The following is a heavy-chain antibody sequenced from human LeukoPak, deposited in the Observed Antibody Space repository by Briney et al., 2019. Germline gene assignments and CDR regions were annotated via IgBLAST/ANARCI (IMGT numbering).Heavy chain of an antibody. Sequence: PSQTLSLTCAVSGGSISSGGYSWSWIRQPPGKGLEWIGYIYHSGSTYYNPSLKSRVTISVDRSKNQFSLKLSSVTAADTAVYYCASSYYDFWSGYYYYYGMDVWGQGTTVTVSS. J-gene: IGHJ6*02. CDR2: IYHSGST. CDR1: GGSISSGGYS. D-gene: IGHD3-3*01. CDR3: ASSYYDFWSGYYYYYGMDV. V-gene: IGHV4-30-2*01.